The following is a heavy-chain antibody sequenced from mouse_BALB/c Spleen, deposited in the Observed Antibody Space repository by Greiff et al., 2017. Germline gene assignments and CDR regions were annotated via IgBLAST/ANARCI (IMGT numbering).Heavy chain of an antibody. CDR1: GYTFTSYW. CDR2: IYPGNSDT. CDR3: TRQLGLPLYAMDY. Sequence: VQLQQSGTVLARPGASVKMSCKASGYTFTSYWMHWVKQRPGQGLEWIGAIYPGNSDTSYNQKFKGKAKLTAVTSTSTAYMELSSLTNEDSAVYYCTRQLGLPLYAMDYWGQGTSVTVSS. V-gene: IGHV1-5*01. D-gene: IGHD3-1*01. J-gene: IGHJ4*01.